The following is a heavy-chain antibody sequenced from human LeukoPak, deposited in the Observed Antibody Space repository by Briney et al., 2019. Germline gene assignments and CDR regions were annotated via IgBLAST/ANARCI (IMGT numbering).Heavy chain of an antibody. CDR1: GYTFTGYY. CDR3: ARERYQKQEVDY. V-gene: IGHV1-2*02. D-gene: IGHD2-2*01. CDR2: INPNSGGT. J-gene: IGHJ4*02. Sequence: ASVKVSCKASGYTFTGYYMHWVRQAPGQRLEWMGWINPNSGGTNYAQKFQGRVTMTRDTSISTAYMELSRLRSDDPAVSYYARERYQKQEVDYWGQGTLVTVSS.